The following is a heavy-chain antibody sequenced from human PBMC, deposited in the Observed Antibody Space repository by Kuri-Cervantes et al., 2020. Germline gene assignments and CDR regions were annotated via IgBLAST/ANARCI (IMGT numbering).Heavy chain of an antibody. D-gene: IGHD1-26*01. CDR3: WGLGRLLPFDY. J-gene: IGHJ4*02. V-gene: IGHV3-21*01. Sequence: GGSLRLSCAASGFTFSSYEMNWVRQAPGKGLEWVSSISSSSSYIYYADSVKGRFTISRDNAKNSLYLQMNSLRAEDTAVYYCWGLGRLLPFDYWGQGTLVTVSS. CDR1: GFTFSSYE. CDR2: ISSSSSYI.